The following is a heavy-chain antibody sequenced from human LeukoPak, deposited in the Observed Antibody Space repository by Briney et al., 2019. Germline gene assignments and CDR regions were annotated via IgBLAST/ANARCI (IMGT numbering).Heavy chain of an antibody. CDR1: GFTFSSYA. CDR3: AKLGVEVILTGPEC. D-gene: IGHD2-21*01. Sequence: GGSLRLSCAASGFTFSSYAMSWVRQAPGKGLEWVSAISGRGDSTSYADSVKGRFTTSRDASRNTLYLQMNSLRADDTAVYYSAKLGVEVILTGPECWGQGTLVAVSS. CDR2: ISGRGDST. J-gene: IGHJ4*02. V-gene: IGHV3-23*01.